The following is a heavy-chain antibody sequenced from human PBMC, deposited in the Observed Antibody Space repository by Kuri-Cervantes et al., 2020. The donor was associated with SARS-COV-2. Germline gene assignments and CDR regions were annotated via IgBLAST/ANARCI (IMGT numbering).Heavy chain of an antibody. Sequence: SVKVSCKASGYTFSDYYMYWVRQAPGQGLEWMGWINPNSGGTNYAQKFQGWVTMTRDTSISTAYMELSRLRSDDTAVYYCARGMVRGLIQYYYYGMDVWGQGTTVTVSS. D-gene: IGHD3-10*01. J-gene: IGHJ6*02. CDR3: ARGMVRGLIQYYYYGMDV. V-gene: IGHV1-2*04. CDR2: INPNSGGT. CDR1: GYTFSDYY.